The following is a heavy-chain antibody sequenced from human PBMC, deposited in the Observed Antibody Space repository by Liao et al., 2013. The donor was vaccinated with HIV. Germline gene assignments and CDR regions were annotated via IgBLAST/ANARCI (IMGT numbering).Heavy chain of an antibody. V-gene: IGHV4-61*02. CDR3: ARAPYCGSNCRGAFGL. D-gene: IGHD3-10*01. CDR2: IYTSGNT. J-gene: IGHJ3*01. CDR1: GDSISGGNYF. Sequence: QVQLQESGPGLVKPSQTLSLSCTVSGDSISGGNYFLNWIRQPAGKGLEWIGRIYTSGNTDYNPSLKSRVTISAVTSKNQFSLQLTSVTAADTAVYFCARAPYCGSNCRGAFGLWGQGTMVTVSS.